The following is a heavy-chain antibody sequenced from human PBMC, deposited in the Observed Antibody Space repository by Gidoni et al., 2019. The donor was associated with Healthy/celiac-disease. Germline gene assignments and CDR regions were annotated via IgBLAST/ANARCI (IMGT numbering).Heavy chain of an antibody. D-gene: IGHD6-19*01. CDR3: ARIFGVSGSHYGMDV. J-gene: IGHJ6*02. V-gene: IGHV1-18*01. CDR2: IRAYNGNT. CDR1: GYTFTSYG. Sequence: QVQLVQSGAEVKKPGPSVKVSCKPSGYTFTSYGISWVRQDPGQGLEWMGWIRAYNGNTNYAKKLQGRVTMTTDTSTSTAYMELRSLRSDDTAVYYCARIFGVSGSHYGMDVWGQGTTVTVSS.